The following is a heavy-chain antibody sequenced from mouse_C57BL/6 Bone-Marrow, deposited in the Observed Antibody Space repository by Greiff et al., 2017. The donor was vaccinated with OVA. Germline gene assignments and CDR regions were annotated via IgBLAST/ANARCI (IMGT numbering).Heavy chain of an antibody. J-gene: IGHJ1*03. CDR2: IYPGDGDT. Sequence: QVQLKESGPELVKPGASVKISCKASGYAFSSSWMNWVKQRPGKGLEWIGRIYPGDGDTNYNGKFKGKATLTADKSSSTAYMQLSSLTSEDSAVYFCARGGDYGSSYDWYFDVWGTGTTVTVSS. D-gene: IGHD1-1*01. V-gene: IGHV1-82*01. CDR1: GYAFSSSW. CDR3: ARGGDYGSSYDWYFDV.